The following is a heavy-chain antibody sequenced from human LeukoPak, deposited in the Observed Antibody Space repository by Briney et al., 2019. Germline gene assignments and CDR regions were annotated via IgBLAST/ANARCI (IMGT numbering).Heavy chain of an antibody. V-gene: IGHV3-30*04. CDR3: GRGMRDYYGLDY. Sequence: GRSLRLSCAASGFTFSSYAMHWVRQAPGKGLEWVAVISDDGRKKYYADSVKGRFTISRDNSKNTLYLQMSSLRAEDTAVYYCGRGMRDYYGLDYWGQGILVTVSS. CDR1: GFTFSSYA. CDR2: ISDDGRKK. D-gene: IGHD3-10*01. J-gene: IGHJ4*02.